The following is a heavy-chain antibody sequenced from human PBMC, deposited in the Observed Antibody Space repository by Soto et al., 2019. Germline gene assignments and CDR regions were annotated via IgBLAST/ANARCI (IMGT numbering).Heavy chain of an antibody. CDR1: GFTFSSYA. Sequence: VQLVEFGGGVVQPGRSLRLSCAASGFTFSSYAMHWVRQAPGKGLEWVAVISYDGSNKYYADSVKGRFTISRDNSKNTLYPQMNSLRAEDTAVYYCAREGYYYDSSSASIDYWGQGTLVTVSS. CDR3: AREGYYYDSSSASIDY. D-gene: IGHD3-22*01. CDR2: ISYDGSNK. J-gene: IGHJ4*02. V-gene: IGHV3-30-3*01.